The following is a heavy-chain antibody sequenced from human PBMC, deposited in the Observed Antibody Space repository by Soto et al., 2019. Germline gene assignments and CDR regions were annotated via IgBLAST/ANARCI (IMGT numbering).Heavy chain of an antibody. Sequence: PSETLSLACAACGECLRDFYWSWTRQPPGKGLEWIGEINHSGHTSYNPSLKSRVTISVDTSKNQFSLKLSSVTAADTAVYYCARGLRYYGSGSHYGLDVSAQAPTVTVSS. J-gene: IGHJ6*02. V-gene: IGHV4-34*01. CDR3: ARGLRYYGSGSHYGLDV. D-gene: IGHD3-10*01. CDR1: GECLRDFY. CDR2: INHSGHT.